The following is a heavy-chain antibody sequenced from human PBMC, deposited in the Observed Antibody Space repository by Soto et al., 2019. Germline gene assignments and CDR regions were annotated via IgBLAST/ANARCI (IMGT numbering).Heavy chain of an antibody. J-gene: IGHJ6*02. Sequence: QVQLVQSGAEVKKPGSSVKVSCKAPGGTFSSYAISWVRQAPGQGLEWMGGIIPIFGTAKYAQKFQGRVTMTADEYTSTGYMELSSLRSEDTAVYYCARSQGGSSSLDIYYYYYYGRDVWGQGTTVTVSS. CDR1: GGTFSSYA. D-gene: IGHD2-15*01. CDR3: ARSQGGSSSLDIYYYYYYGRDV. CDR2: IIPIFGTA. V-gene: IGHV1-69*01.